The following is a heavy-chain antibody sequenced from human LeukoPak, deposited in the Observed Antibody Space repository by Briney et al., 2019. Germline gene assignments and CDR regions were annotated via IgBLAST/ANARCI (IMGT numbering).Heavy chain of an antibody. Sequence: PSETLSLTCTVSGYSISNSNWWGWIRQPPGKGLEWIWYIYYSGSAYYNASLKSRVTLSVDSSKNKFSLELSSVTAVDTAIYYCARNQAVASNRGAFDVWGQGTMVIVSS. CDR2: IYYSGSA. CDR1: GYSISNSNW. CDR3: ARNQAVASNRGAFDV. J-gene: IGHJ3*01. D-gene: IGHD6-19*01. V-gene: IGHV4-28*01.